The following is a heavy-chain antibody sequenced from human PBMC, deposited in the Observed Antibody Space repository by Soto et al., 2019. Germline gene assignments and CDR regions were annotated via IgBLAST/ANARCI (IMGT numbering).Heavy chain of an antibody. CDR3: AREGDCSGGSCHPVDY. D-gene: IGHD2-15*01. CDR1: SCNISSGGYY. CDR2: IYYSGST. Sequence: SETLSLTSTVSSCNISSGGYYWSWIRQHPGKGLEWIGYIYYSGSTYYNPSLKSRVTISVDTSKNQFSLKLSSVTAADTAVYYCAREGDCSGGSCHPVDYWGQGTLVTVSS. V-gene: IGHV4-31*03. J-gene: IGHJ4*02.